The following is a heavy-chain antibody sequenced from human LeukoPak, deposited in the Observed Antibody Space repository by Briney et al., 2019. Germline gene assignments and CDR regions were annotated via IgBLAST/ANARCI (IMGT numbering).Heavy chain of an antibody. V-gene: IGHV3-7*01. CDR1: GLSFSSYD. Sequence: GGSLRPSCAASGLSFSSYDLSWVRQAPGKGLEWVASIKHDGSEKYYVDSVRGRFTISRDNTMNSLYLQMSSLRAEDTAVYYCATDRGWRTSGYYLYYFEYWGQGTLVTYSS. D-gene: IGHD3-3*01. CDR2: IKHDGSEK. CDR3: ATDRGWRTSGYYLYYFEY. J-gene: IGHJ4*02.